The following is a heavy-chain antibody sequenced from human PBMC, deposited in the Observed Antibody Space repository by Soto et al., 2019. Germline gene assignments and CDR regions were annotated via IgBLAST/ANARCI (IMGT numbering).Heavy chain of an antibody. CDR2: INPSGGST. D-gene: IGHD2-15*01. Sequence: QVQLVQSGAEVKKPGASVKVSCKASGYTFTSYYMHWVRQAPGQGLEWMGIINPSGGSTSYAQKFQGRVNMTRDTSTSTVYMELSSLRSEDTAVYYCARSYCSGGSCHRNFDYWGQGTLVTVSS. J-gene: IGHJ4*02. V-gene: IGHV1-46*03. CDR1: GYTFTSYY. CDR3: ARSYCSGGSCHRNFDY.